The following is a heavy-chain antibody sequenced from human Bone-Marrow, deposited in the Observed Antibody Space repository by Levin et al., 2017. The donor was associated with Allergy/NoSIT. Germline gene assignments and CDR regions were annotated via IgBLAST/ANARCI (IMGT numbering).Heavy chain of an antibody. D-gene: IGHD4-17*01. Sequence: GESLKISCAASGFTFSSYSMNWVRQAPGKGLEWVSSISSSSSYIYYADSVKGRFTISRDNAKNSLYLQMNSLRAEDTAVYYCARETYGDYGRGPLDYWGQGTLVTVSS. J-gene: IGHJ4*02. CDR3: ARETYGDYGRGPLDY. CDR2: ISSSSSYI. CDR1: GFTFSSYS. V-gene: IGHV3-21*01.